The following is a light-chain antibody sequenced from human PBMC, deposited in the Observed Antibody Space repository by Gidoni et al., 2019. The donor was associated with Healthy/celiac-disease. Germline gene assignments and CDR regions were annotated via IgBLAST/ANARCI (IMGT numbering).Light chain of an antibody. CDR3: QAWESSTNVV. V-gene: IGLV3-1*01. J-gene: IGLJ2*01. CDR2: QDS. Sequence: SYELTQPPSVSVSPGQTASITCSGDKLGEKYACWYQQKPGQSPVLVIYQDSKRPSGIPERLSGSNSGNTATLTISGTQAMDEADYYCQAWESSTNVVFGGGTKLTVL. CDR1: KLGEKY.